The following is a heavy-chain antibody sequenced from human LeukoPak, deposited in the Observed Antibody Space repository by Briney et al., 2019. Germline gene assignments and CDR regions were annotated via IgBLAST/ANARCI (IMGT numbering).Heavy chain of an antibody. Sequence: SETLSLTCTVSGDSINYYYWSWIRQSPGKGLEWIGYIYYSGSTSYNPSVKSRVARSVDTSKSQFSLGLNSVTAADSAVYYCARWGRGYSDPFAHWGQGTLVTVSS. D-gene: IGHD5-18*01. CDR3: ARWGRGYSDPFAH. J-gene: IGHJ4*02. V-gene: IGHV4-59*01. CDR1: GDSINYYY. CDR2: IYYSGST.